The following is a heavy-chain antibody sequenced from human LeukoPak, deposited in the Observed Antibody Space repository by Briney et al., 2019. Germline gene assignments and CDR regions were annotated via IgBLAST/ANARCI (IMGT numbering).Heavy chain of an antibody. J-gene: IGHJ4*02. Sequence: PEGSLRLSCAASGFTFSSYGMHWVRQAPGKGLEWVAFIRYDGSNKYYADSVKGRFTISRDNSKNTLYLQMNSLRAEDTAVYYCAKGRRAVAATYYFDYWGQGTLVTVSS. CDR3: AKGRRAVAATYYFDY. CDR1: GFTFSSYG. CDR2: IRYDGSNK. D-gene: IGHD6-19*01. V-gene: IGHV3-30*02.